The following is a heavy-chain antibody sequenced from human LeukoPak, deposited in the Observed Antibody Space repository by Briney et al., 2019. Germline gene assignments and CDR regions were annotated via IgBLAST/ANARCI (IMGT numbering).Heavy chain of an antibody. CDR3: AKVSSGWSDPFDY. CDR2: ISGSGDST. D-gene: IGHD6-19*01. V-gene: IGHV3-23*01. CDR1: GFTFSNYA. J-gene: IGHJ4*02. Sequence: GSLRLSCAASGFTFSNYAMSWVRQAPGKGLERVSSISGSGDSTYYADSVKGRFTISRDTSKNTLYLQMNSLRAEDTAVYYCAKVSSGWSDPFDYWGQGTLVTVSS.